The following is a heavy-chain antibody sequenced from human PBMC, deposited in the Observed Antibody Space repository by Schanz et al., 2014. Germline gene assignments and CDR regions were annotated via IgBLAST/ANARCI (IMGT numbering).Heavy chain of an antibody. Sequence: EEQLLQSGGGLVQPGGSLRLSCAASGFTFGSYGMSWVRQGPGKGLEWVSGISGGGGTRNYADSVKGWFTVVRDNSKRTLYLQINDPRAEDTAVYYCAKDSCSSTPCYGYGMDVWGQGSTVTVSS. CDR2: ISGGGGTR. CDR3: AKDSCSSTPCYGYGMDV. J-gene: IGHJ6*02. D-gene: IGHD2-2*01. V-gene: IGHV3-23*01. CDR1: GFTFGSYG.